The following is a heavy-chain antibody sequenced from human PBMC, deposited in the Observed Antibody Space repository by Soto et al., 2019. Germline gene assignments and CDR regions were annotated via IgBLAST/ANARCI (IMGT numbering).Heavy chain of an antibody. V-gene: IGHV4-31*03. D-gene: IGHD1-26*01. CDR2: IYYTGIT. CDR3: ASEPTVPSGFDS. Sequence: QVQLQESGPGLVKPSQTLSLTFNVSGGSVSSGGYYWSWIRQHPGKGLEWIGYIYYTGITYYNPFLQSRVTISLGTSKNQFSLTLTSVAAADTAIYYCASEPTVPSGFDSWGQGTLVTVSS. J-gene: IGHJ4*02. CDR1: GGSVSSGGYY.